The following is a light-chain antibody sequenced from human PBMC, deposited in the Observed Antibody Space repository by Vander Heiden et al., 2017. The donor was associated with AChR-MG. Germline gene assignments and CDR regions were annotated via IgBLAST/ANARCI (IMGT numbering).Light chain of an antibody. CDR2: DDS. V-gene: IGLV3-21*02. Sequence: SYVLTQPPSVSVAPGEPARISCGRNNIGSNMVNWYQEKPGQAPVLVVYDDSERPAGIPERFSGSNSGNTATLTISRVEAGDEADYYCQVWDSSSDHWVFGGRTKLTVL. J-gene: IGLJ3*02. CDR3: QVWDSSSDHWV. CDR1: NIGSNM.